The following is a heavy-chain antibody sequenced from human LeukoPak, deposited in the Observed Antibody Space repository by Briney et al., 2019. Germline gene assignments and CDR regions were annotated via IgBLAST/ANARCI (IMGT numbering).Heavy chain of an antibody. D-gene: IGHD4/OR15-4a*01. CDR2: ISYDGSNK. V-gene: IGHV3-30*04. CDR1: GFTFSSYA. J-gene: IGHJ6*04. CDR3: ARGGTINYYYYGMDA. Sequence: PGRSLRLSCAASGFTFSSYAMHWVRQAPGKGLEWVAVISYDGSNKYYADSVKGRFTISRDNSKNTLYLQMNSLRAEDTAVYYCARGGTINYYYYGMDAWGKGTTVTVSS.